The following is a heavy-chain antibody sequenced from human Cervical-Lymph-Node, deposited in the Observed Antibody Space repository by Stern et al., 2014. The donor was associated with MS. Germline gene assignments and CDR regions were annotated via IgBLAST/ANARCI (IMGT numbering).Heavy chain of an antibody. J-gene: IGHJ4*02. CDR1: GGSISSSDW. CDR2: IYHSGRT. CDR3: ARGKEGATFFQY. D-gene: IGHD1-26*01. V-gene: IGHV4-4*02. Sequence: QVHLQESGPGLLKPSGTLSLTCAVSGGSISSSDWWSWVRQPPGKGLEWIGEIYHSGRTNYNPSLKSRFSMSVDKFKNQFSLKLNSVTAADTAVYYCARGKEGATFFQYWGQGTQVTVSP.